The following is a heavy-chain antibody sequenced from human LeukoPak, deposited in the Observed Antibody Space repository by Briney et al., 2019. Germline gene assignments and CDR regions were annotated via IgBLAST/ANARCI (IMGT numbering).Heavy chain of an antibody. J-gene: IGHJ4*02. Sequence: GGSLRLSCVVSGLRFSSFWMTWVRQAPGKGLEWVANINQDESKKYYVDSVKGRFTISRDYAKNSVFLQMNNLRVDDTAVYYCTRDNPFGAFWSQGTLVTVSS. CDR2: INQDESKK. V-gene: IGHV3-7*03. D-gene: IGHD3-16*01. CDR3: TRDNPFGAF. CDR1: GLRFSSFW.